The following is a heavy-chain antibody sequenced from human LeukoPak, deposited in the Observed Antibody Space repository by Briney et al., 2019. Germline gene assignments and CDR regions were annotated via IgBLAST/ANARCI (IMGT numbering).Heavy chain of an antibody. Sequence: GGSLRLSCAASGFTFITYSMNWVRQAPGKGLEWVSSISTTGTYIYYADSVRGRFTISRDNAKKSLYLQMNSLRAEDTAVYHCARDAKEWQWLVDHWGQGTPVTVSS. CDR1: GFTFITYS. V-gene: IGHV3-21*01. J-gene: IGHJ4*02. CDR2: ISTTGTYI. D-gene: IGHD6-19*01. CDR3: ARDAKEWQWLVDH.